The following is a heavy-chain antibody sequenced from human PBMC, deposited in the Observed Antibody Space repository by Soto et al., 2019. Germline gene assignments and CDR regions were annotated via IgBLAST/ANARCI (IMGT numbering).Heavy chain of an antibody. Sequence: GGSLRLSCAASGFTFSNYGMHWVRQAPGKGLEWVSVICGNGGSTYYADSVKGRFTISRDNSKNTLYLQMNSLRAEDTAVYYCAKWGQLSGSYFWDYYYYGMDVWGQGTTVTVSS. J-gene: IGHJ6*02. V-gene: IGHV3-23*01. CDR1: GFTFSNYG. D-gene: IGHD1-26*01. CDR2: ICGNGGST. CDR3: AKWGQLSGSYFWDYYYYGMDV.